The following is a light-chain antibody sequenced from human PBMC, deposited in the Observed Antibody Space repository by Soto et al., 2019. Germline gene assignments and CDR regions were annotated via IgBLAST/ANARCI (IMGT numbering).Light chain of an antibody. V-gene: IGKV1-39*01. J-gene: IGKJ1*01. CDR3: QQSHSTPRT. Sequence: DIQMTQSASSLSASVGDRVTITCRASQGISTYLNCYQQKPGKAPKLLIYAASSLQSGVPSRFSGSGSGTDFSLTISSLQPEDFATYYRQQSHSTPRTFGQGTKVDIK. CDR2: AAS. CDR1: QGISTY.